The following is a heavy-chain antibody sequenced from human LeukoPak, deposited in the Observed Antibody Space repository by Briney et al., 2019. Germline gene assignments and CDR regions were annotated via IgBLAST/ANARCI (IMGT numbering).Heavy chain of an antibody. J-gene: IGHJ4*02. Sequence: GASVKVSCKASGGTFSSYAISWVRQAPGQGLEWMGGIIPIFGTANYAQKFQGRVTMTRDTSTSTVYMELSSLRSEDTAVYYCARDPQAAAGMTEYYFDYWGQGTLVTVSS. CDR2: IIPIFGTA. CDR3: ARDPQAAAGMTEYYFDY. D-gene: IGHD6-13*01. CDR1: GGTFSSYA. V-gene: IGHV1-69*05.